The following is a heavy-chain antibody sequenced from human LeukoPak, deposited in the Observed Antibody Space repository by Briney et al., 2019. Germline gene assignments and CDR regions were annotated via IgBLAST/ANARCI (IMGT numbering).Heavy chain of an antibody. CDR3: ARGSYMDV. CDR1: GYSFTSYY. Sequence: GASVTVSCKASGYSFTSYYMHWLRQAPGQGLEWMGLINPTGGSTGYAQKFQGRVTMTRDMSTSTDYMELRSLRSDDTAVYYCARGSYMDVWGKGTTVTISS. CDR2: INPTGGST. J-gene: IGHJ6*03. D-gene: IGHD2-15*01. V-gene: IGHV1-46*01.